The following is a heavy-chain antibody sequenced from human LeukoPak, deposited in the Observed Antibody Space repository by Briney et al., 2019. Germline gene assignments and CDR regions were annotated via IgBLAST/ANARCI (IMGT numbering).Heavy chain of an antibody. D-gene: IGHD1-26*01. V-gene: IGHV3-7*01. CDR2: IKQDGSEK. CDR1: GFTFSSYW. J-gene: IGHJ6*03. Sequence: GGSLRLSCAASGFTFSSYWMSWVRQAPGKGLEWVANIKQDGSEKYYVDSVKGRFTISRDNAKNSLYLQMNSLRAEDTAVYYCARGSGSYGNYYYYMDVWGKGTTVTVSS. CDR3: ARGSGSYGNYYYYMDV.